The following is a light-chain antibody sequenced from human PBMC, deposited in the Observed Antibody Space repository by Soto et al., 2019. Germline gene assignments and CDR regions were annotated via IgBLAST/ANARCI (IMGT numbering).Light chain of an antibody. Sequence: QSALTQPPSASGAPEQRVTISCSGSNSNIGSHVVNWYQQVPGTAPKLLIYTNNQRPSGVPDRFSDSKSGTSASLAISGLQSEDEADYYCAAWDGSLQSWVFGGGTKLTVL. V-gene: IGLV1-44*01. CDR1: NSNIGSHV. J-gene: IGLJ3*02. CDR3: AAWDGSLQSWV. CDR2: TNN.